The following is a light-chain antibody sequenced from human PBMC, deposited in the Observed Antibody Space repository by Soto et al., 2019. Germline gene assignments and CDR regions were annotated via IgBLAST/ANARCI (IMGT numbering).Light chain of an antibody. V-gene: IGKV2-28*01. J-gene: IGKJ4*01. CDR3: KHALQNPLT. Sequence: DIVLPQSPLSLSVTPGEPASISCRSSQSLLHSNGNNYLEWYLQKPVQSPQVLIYLASNRAFGVPDRFSGSASGTDFTLIISRVEAEDVVVYYRKHALQNPLTFGGGTKVEIK. CDR1: QSLLHSNGNNY. CDR2: LAS.